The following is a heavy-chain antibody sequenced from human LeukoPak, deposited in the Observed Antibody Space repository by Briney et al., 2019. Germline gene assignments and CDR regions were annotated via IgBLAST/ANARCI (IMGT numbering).Heavy chain of an antibody. J-gene: IGHJ4*02. CDR2: INHSGST. CDR3: ARGSHSSGHYYDY. Sequence: SETLSLTCAVYGGSFSGYYWSWIRQPPGKGLERIGEINHSGSTNYNPSLKSRVTISVDTSKNQFSLKLSSVTAADTAVYYCARGSHSSGHYYDYWGQGTLVTVSS. V-gene: IGHV4-34*01. D-gene: IGHD3-22*01. CDR1: GGSFSGYY.